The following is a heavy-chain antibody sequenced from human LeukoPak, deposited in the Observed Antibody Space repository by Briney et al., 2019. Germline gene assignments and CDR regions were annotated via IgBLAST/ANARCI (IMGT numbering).Heavy chain of an antibody. J-gene: IGHJ4*02. CDR3: ARGRSDYYLDS. V-gene: IGHV1-2*02. D-gene: IGHD3-10*01. CDR2: IYPDSGGT. CDR1: GYTFTDYY. Sequence: ASVKVSCKASGYTFTDYYMHWVRQAPGHGLEWMGWIYPDSGGTNYAQKFQGRVTMTRDTSISTAYMGLSRLTSDDTAVYYCARGRSDYYLDSWGQGTLVTASS.